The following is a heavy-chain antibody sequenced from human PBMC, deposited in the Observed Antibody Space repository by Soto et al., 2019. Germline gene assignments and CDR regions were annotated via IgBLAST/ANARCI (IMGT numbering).Heavy chain of an antibody. CDR2: ISGSGGST. CDR1: GFTFSSYA. CDR3: AKHSGYDSFLHYFDY. J-gene: IGHJ4*02. D-gene: IGHD5-12*01. V-gene: IGHV3-23*01. Sequence: GGSLRLSCAASGFTFSSYAMSWVRQAPGKGLEWVSAISGSGGSTYYADSVKGRFTISRDNSKNTLYLQMNSLRAEDTAVYYCAKHSGYDSFLHYFDYWGQGTLVTVSS.